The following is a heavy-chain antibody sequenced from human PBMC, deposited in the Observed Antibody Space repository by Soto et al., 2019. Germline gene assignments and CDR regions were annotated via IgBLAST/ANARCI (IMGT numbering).Heavy chain of an antibody. CDR3: ARVRLVAIFGGSWFDP. Sequence: PSETLSLTCAVYGGSFSGYYWSWIRQPPGKGLEWIGEINHSGSTNYNPSLKSRVTISVDTSKNQFSLKLSSVTAADTAVYYCARVRLVAIFGGSWFDPWGQGTLVTVSS. V-gene: IGHV4-34*01. J-gene: IGHJ5*02. CDR2: INHSGST. CDR1: GGSFSGYY. D-gene: IGHD3-3*01.